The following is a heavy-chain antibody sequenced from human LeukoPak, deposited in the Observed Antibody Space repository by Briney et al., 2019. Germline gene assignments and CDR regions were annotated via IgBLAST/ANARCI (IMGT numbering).Heavy chain of an antibody. CDR3: ARELDTAMVGPDY. J-gene: IGHJ4*02. Sequence: SETLSLTCTVSGGSISSSSYYWGWIRQPPGKGLEWIGSIYYSGSTYYNPSLKSRVTISVDTSKNQFSLKLRSVPAADTAVYYCARELDTAMVGPDYWGQGTLVTVSS. D-gene: IGHD5-18*01. CDR1: GGSISSSSYY. V-gene: IGHV4-39*01. CDR2: IYYSGST.